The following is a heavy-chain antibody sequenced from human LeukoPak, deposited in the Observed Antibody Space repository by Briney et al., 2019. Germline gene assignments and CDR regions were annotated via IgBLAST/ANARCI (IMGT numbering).Heavy chain of an antibody. D-gene: IGHD6-13*01. J-gene: IGHJ6*02. CDR2: IRYDGSNK. Sequence: AGGSLRLSCAASGFTFSSYGMHWVRQAPGKGLEWVAFIRYDGSNKYYADSVKGRFTISRDNSKNTLYLQMNSPRPEDTAVYCCAKLRAAAGLQFGYYGMDVWGQGTTVTVSS. CDR1: GFTFSSYG. V-gene: IGHV3-30*02. CDR3: AKLRAAAGLQFGYYGMDV.